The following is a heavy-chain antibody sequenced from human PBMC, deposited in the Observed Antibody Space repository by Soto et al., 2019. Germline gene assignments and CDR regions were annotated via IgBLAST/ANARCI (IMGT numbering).Heavy chain of an antibody. V-gene: IGHV3-21*01. CDR3: ARDLRDYGDYVFDY. Sequence: GGSLRLSCAASGFTFSSYSMNWVRQAPGKGLEWVSSISSSSSYIYYADSVKGRFTISRDNAKNSLYLQMNSLRAEDTAVYYCARDLRDYGDYVFDYWGQGTLVTVSS. D-gene: IGHD4-17*01. CDR1: GFTFSSYS. J-gene: IGHJ4*02. CDR2: ISSSSSYI.